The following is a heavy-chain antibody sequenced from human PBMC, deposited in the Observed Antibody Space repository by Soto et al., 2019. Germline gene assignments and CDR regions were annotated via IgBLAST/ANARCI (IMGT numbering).Heavy chain of an antibody. V-gene: IGHV4-4*02. CDR1: GGSISSNNW. D-gene: IGHD6-19*01. J-gene: IGHJ6*02. Sequence: SETLSLTCAVSGGSISSNNWWSWVRQPPGKGLEWIGEMHHGGSTNYNPSLKSRVTISVDKSKNQFSLKVSSVTAADTAVYYCARERIAVTGTGYGMDVWGQGTTVTVSS. CDR2: MHHGGST. CDR3: ARERIAVTGTGYGMDV.